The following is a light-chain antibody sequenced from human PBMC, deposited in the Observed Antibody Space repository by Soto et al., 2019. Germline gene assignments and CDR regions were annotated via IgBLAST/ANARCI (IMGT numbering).Light chain of an antibody. CDR3: QQYNDWPLT. Sequence: EIVITQSPVTLSVSPGERATLSWRASQSVSSNLAWYQQKPGQAPSLLIYGAFTRATGIPARFSGTGSGTEFTLTISSLQSEDFALYYCQQYNDWPLTFGKGTTVDIK. J-gene: IGKJ1*01. V-gene: IGKV3-15*01. CDR2: GAF. CDR1: QSVSSN.